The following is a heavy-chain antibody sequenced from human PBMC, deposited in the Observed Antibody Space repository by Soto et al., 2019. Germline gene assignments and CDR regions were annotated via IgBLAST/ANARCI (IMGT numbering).Heavy chain of an antibody. V-gene: IGHV3-23*01. D-gene: IGHD3-22*01. CDR1: GFTFSSYV. Sequence: GGSLRLSCAASGFTFSSYVMSWVRQAPGKGLEWVSAISGSGGSTYYADSVKGRFTISRDNSKNTLYLQMNSLRAEDTAVYYCAKARYYYDSSGSIALGVPLRWGQGTLVTVSS. CDR2: ISGSGGST. CDR3: AKARYYYDSSGSIALGVPLR. J-gene: IGHJ4*02.